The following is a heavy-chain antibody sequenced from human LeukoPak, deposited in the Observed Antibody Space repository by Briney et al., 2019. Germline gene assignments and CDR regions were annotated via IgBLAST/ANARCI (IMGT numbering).Heavy chain of an antibody. Sequence: GGSLRLSCAASGFTFSSYGMSWVRQAPGKGLEWVSAISGSGGSTYYADSVKGRFTISRDNPKNTLYLQMNSLRAEDTAVYYCAKDLTSTRLFDYWGQGTLVTASS. V-gene: IGHV3-23*01. CDR3: AKDLTSTRLFDY. CDR2: ISGSGGST. CDR1: GFTFSSYG. D-gene: IGHD3-9*01. J-gene: IGHJ4*02.